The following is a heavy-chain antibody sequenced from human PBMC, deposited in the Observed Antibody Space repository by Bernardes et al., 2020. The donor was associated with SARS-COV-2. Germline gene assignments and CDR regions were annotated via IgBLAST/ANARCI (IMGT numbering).Heavy chain of an antibody. CDR2: IHRDGVEK. CDR1: GFSISNYW. V-gene: IGHV3-7*03. D-gene: IGHD3-10*01. CDR3: ARDSPDKVRGPYGTDV. J-gene: IGHJ6*02. Sequence: GGSLRLSCEASGFSISNYWMSWVRQAPGKGLEWVAHIHRDGVEKYYVDSVKGRFSVSRDNAENVLYLQMNSLRAEDAAVYFCARDSPDKVRGPYGTDVWGQGTTVIVSS.